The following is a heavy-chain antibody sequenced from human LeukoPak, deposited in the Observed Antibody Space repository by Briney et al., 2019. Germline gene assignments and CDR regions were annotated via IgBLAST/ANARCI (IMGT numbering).Heavy chain of an antibody. D-gene: IGHD4-17*01. Sequence: GGSLRLSCAASGFTFSSYAMSWVRQAPGEGLEWVSAISGSGGSTYYADSVKGRFTISRDNSKNTLYLQMNSLRAEDTAVYYCAKDIYGDYVRDYWGQGTLVTVSS. CDR3: AKDIYGDYVRDY. CDR2: ISGSGGST. J-gene: IGHJ4*02. CDR1: GFTFSSYA. V-gene: IGHV3-23*01.